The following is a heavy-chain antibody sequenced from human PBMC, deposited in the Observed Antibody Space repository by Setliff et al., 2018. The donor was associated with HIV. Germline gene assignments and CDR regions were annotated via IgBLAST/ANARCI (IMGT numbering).Heavy chain of an antibody. CDR2: INSDESST. V-gene: IGHV3-74*01. D-gene: IGHD2-8*01. CDR3: ARVRPLGYCSTGVPTVVDLSNPLQSLP. CDR1: GFTFSSYG. J-gene: IGHJ5*02. Sequence: PGGSLRLSCVASGFTFSSYGMHWVRQAPGKGLVWVSRINSDESSTYYADSVKGRFTISRDDAKNTLHLQMHSLRAEDTAVYYCARVRPLGYCSTGVPTVVDLSNPLQSLPWG.